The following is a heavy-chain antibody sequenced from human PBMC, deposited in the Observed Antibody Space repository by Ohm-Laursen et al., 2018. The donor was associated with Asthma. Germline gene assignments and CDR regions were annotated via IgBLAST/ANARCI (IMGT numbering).Heavy chain of an antibody. J-gene: IGHJ6*02. Sequence: ASVKASCKASGYTFTSYYMHWVRQAPGQGLEWMGIINPSGGSTSYAQKFQGRVTMTRDTSTSTVYMELSSLRSEDTAVYYCARDLLRFLEWEGYYYGMDVWGQGTTVTVSS. CDR1: GYTFTSYY. D-gene: IGHD3-3*01. V-gene: IGHV1-46*01. CDR2: INPSGGST. CDR3: ARDLLRFLEWEGYYYGMDV.